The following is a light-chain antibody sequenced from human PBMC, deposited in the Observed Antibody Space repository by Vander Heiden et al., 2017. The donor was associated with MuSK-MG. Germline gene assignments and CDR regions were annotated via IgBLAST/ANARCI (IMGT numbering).Light chain of an antibody. Sequence: SYELTQPPSVSVSPGQTARITCPGDALPKQYAYWYQQKPGQAPVLVIYKDSERPSGIPERFSGSNSGTTVTLTISGVQAEDEADYYCQSADSSGTYKVFGGGTKLTVL. J-gene: IGLJ2*01. V-gene: IGLV3-25*03. CDR3: QSADSSGTYKV. CDR2: KDS. CDR1: ALPKQY.